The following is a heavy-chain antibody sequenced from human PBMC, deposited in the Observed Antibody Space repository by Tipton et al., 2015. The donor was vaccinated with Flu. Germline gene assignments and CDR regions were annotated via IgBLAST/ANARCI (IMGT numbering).Heavy chain of an antibody. J-gene: IGHJ4*02. CDR2: INHSGST. Sequence: TLSLTCAVYGGSFSGYYWSWIRQPPGKGLEWIWEINHSGSTNYNPSLKSRVTISVDTSKNQFSLKLSSVTAADTAVYYCARGHKNGGGGKEFDYWGQGTLVTVSS. CDR3: ARGHKNGGGGKEFDY. V-gene: IGHV4-34*01. D-gene: IGHD2-21*01. CDR1: GGSFSGYY.